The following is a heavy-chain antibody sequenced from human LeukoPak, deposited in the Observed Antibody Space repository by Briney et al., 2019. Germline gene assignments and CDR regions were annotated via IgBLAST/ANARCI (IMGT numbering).Heavy chain of an antibody. J-gene: IGHJ3*02. Sequence: GGSLRLSCAASGFTFSYFYMTWIRQAPGKGLECVSYISSGGRTIYYADSVKGRFTMSRDNAKNSLYLQLNSLRAEDTAVYYCARPVVAATTPDTFDIWGQGTMVTVSS. D-gene: IGHD2-15*01. V-gene: IGHV3-11*04. CDR3: ARPVVAATTPDTFDI. CDR2: ISSGGRTI. CDR1: GFTFSYFY.